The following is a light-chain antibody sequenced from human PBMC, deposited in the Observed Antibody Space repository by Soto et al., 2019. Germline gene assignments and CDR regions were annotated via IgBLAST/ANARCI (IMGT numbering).Light chain of an antibody. V-gene: IGKV1-27*01. J-gene: IGKJ3*01. CDR1: QGISNY. CDR3: QKYNSAPRGFT. CDR2: AAS. Sequence: DIQMTQSPSSLSASVGDRVTIICRASQGISNYLAWYQQKPGKVPKLLIYAASTLQSGVPSRFSGSGSGTDFTLTISSLQPEDVATYYCQKYNSAPRGFTFGPGTKVDIK.